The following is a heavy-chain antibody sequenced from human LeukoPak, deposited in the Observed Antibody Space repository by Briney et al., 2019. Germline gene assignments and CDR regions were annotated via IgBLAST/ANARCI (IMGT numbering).Heavy chain of an antibody. V-gene: IGHV4-59*01. D-gene: IGHD2-8*01. CDR2: IYYSWST. CDR1: GGSISSYY. J-gene: IGHJ6*02. CDR3: ARDVRYYGLDV. Sequence: PSETLSLTCTVSGGSISSYYWSWIRQPPGKGLEWIGYIYYSWSTNYNPSLKSRVTISVHTSKNQFSLKLSSVTAADPAVYYCARDVRYYGLDVWGQGTTVTVSS.